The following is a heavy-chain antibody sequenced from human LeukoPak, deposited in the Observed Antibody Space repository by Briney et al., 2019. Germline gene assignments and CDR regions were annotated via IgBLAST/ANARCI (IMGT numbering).Heavy chain of an antibody. CDR1: GGSFSGYY. V-gene: IGHV4-34*01. CDR3: AREAVAGPPPFDY. J-gene: IGHJ4*02. CDR2: INHSGST. D-gene: IGHD6-19*01. Sequence: TSETLSLTCAVYGGSFSGYYWSWIRQPPGKGLEWIGEINHSGSTNYNPSLKSRVTISVDTSKNQFSLKLSSVTAADTAVYYCAREAVAGPPPFDYWGQGTLVTVSS.